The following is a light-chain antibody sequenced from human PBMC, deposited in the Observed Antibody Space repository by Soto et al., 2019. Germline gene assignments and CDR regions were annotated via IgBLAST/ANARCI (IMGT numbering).Light chain of an antibody. CDR1: QSVGTY. CDR2: DAS. V-gene: IGKV3-11*01. Sequence: EIVLTQSPATLSLSPGERATLSCRASQSVGTYLAWYQHNPGQAPRLLIYDASNRATGIPARFSGSGSGTDFTLTISSPEPEDFAVYYCQQRYNGPNTFGQGTKLEIK. J-gene: IGKJ2*01. CDR3: QQRYNGPNT.